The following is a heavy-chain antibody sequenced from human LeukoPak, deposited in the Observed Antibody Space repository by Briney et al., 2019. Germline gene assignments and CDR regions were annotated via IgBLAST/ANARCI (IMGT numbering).Heavy chain of an antibody. CDR2: IRYDGSNK. V-gene: IGHV3-30*02. CDR1: GFTFSSYG. Sequence: GGSLRLSCAASGFTFSSYGMHWVRQAPGKGLEWVAFIRYDGSNKYYADSVKGRFTISRDNSKNTLYLQMNSLRAEDTAVYYRAKPVSVAGYHDAFDIWGQGTMVTVSS. J-gene: IGHJ3*02. CDR3: AKPVSVAGYHDAFDI. D-gene: IGHD6-19*01.